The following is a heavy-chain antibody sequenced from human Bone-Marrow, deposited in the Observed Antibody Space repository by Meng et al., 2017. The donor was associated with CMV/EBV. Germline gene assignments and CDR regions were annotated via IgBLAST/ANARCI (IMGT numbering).Heavy chain of an antibody. CDR1: GGSINSYY. CDR3: ARGSGSCGGDCYNFDY. J-gene: IGHJ4*02. D-gene: IGHD2-21*01. V-gene: IGHV4-59*12. CDR2: IYYSGST. Sequence: GSLRLSCTVSGGSINSYYWSWIRQPPGKGLEWIGYIYYSGSTNYNPSLESRVTISIDTSKNQFSLKLTSVTAADTAVYYCARGSGSCGGDCYNFDYWGQGTLVTVSS.